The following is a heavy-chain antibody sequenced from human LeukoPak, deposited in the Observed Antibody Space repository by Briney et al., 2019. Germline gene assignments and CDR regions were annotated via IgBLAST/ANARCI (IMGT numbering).Heavy chain of an antibody. J-gene: IGHJ6*02. CDR3: ARPSSSSPYGMDV. CDR2: IYYSGST. Sequence: LETLSLTCTVSGGSISSSSYYWGWIRQPPGKGLEWIGSIYYSGSTYYNPSLKSRVTISVDTSKNQFSLKLSSVTAADTAVYYCARPSSSSPYGMDVWGQGTTVTVSS. D-gene: IGHD2-2*01. V-gene: IGHV4-39*01. CDR1: GGSISSSSYY.